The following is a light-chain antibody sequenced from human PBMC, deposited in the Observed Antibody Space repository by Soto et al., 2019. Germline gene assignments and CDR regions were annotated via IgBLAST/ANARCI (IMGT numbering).Light chain of an antibody. J-gene: IGLJ2*01. CDR2: EVT. V-gene: IGLV2-14*01. Sequence: QSVLTQPASVSGSPGQSITISCTGTSSDIGGYNYVSWFQQHPGKAPKLVIYEVTNRPSGVSNRFSGSKSDNTASLAISGLQAEDEADYYCTSFTSGSTVVFGGGTNVTVL. CDR3: TSFTSGSTVV. CDR1: SSDIGGYNY.